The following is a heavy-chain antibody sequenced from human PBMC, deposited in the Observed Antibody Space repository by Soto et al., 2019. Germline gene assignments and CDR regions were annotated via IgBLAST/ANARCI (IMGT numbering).Heavy chain of an antibody. D-gene: IGHD2-8*01. J-gene: IGHJ6*02. CDR3: SRHEEGRRMVFYGMDV. V-gene: IGHV3-73*01. CDR1: GVTFSRSD. CDR2: VRSKIHNYAT. Sequence: GSLRLDCSASGVTFSRSDLHWVRQGPGKGLEWVGRVRSKIHNYATSFADSVRGRFTISRNGSDNTVSLEMSGLKSEDTALYYCSRHEEGRRMVFYGMDVWGQGTTVTVSS.